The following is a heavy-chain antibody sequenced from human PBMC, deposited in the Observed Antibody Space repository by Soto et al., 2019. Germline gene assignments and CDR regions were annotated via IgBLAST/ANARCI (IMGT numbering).Heavy chain of an antibody. CDR3: AGQGTSVVPQAYFDV. D-gene: IGHD3-9*01. CDR2: IYYSGST. J-gene: IGHJ1*01. V-gene: IGHV4-39*01. Sequence: PSETLSLTCTVTGDSISSRSYYWGWIRQPPGKGLEWIGSIYYSGSTYNNPSLRSRVSMSIDTSKDQFSLKLKSVTAADTALYFCAGQGTSVVPQAYFDVGGRGSLVTVSS. CDR1: GDSISSRSYY.